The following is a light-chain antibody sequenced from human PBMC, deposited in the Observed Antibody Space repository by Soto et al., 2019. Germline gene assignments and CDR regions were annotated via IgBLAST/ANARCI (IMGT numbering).Light chain of an antibody. V-gene: IGLV2-8*01. CDR1: SSDVGGYNY. CDR2: EVS. CDR3: SSYAGSNNFDV. Sequence: QSALTQPPSASGSPGQSVTISCTGTSSDVGGYNYVSWYQQHPGKAPKLTIYEVSKRLSGVPDRFSGSKSGNTASLTVSGLQAEDETDYYCSSYAGSNNFDVFGTGTKLTVL. J-gene: IGLJ1*01.